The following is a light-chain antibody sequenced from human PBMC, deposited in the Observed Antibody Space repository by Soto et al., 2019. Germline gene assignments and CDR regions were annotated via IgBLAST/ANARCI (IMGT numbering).Light chain of an antibody. J-gene: IGKJ1*01. CDR2: DAS. Sequence: EIVLTQSPGSLSLSPGERATLSCRASQSVSFYLAWYQQKPGQAPRLLISDASSRATDVPDRFSGSGSGTDFSLTISRLEPEDFAVYYCQQYVDSPVTFGQGTKVDIK. V-gene: IGKV3-20*01. CDR1: QSVSFY. CDR3: QQYVDSPVT.